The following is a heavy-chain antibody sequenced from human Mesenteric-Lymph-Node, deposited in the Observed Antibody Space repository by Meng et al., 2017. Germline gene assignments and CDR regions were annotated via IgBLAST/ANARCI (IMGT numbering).Heavy chain of an antibody. CDR3: SRHIETNSGYFYD. J-gene: IGHJ4*02. CDR2: ISSSSSYI. Sequence: GGSLRLSCAASGFTFSSYSMNWVRQAPGKGLEWVSSISSSSSYIYYADSVKGRFTISRDNAKNSLYLQMNSLRAEDTAVYYCSRHIETNSGYFYDWGQGTLVTVSS. CDR1: GFTFSSYS. D-gene: IGHD3-22*01. V-gene: IGHV3-21*01.